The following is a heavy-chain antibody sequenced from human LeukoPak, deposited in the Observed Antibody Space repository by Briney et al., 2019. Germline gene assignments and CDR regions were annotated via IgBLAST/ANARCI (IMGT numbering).Heavy chain of an antibody. CDR3: VRAPPYSSASWGYYGMDV. CDR1: GLTLSRYD. D-gene: IGHD6-19*01. CDR2: IGTRGDT. Sequence: PGGSLRLSCAASGLTLSRYDMHWVRQATGEGLVWVSAIGTRGDTYYAGSVKGRFTMSRENAKNSLYLQMNSLSADDTAVYYCVRAPPYSSASWGYYGMDVWGQGTTVTVSS. V-gene: IGHV3-13*01. J-gene: IGHJ6*02.